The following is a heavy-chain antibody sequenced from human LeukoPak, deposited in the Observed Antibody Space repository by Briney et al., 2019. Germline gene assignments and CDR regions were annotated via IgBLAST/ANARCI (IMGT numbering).Heavy chain of an antibody. CDR3: ARGYCSGVSCFDFDY. CDR1: GYPFSSFS. V-gene: IGHV3-21*01. D-gene: IGHD2-15*01. Sequence: GGSLRLSCAASGYPFSSFSMNWVRQTPGKGLEWVSSISSSSSFIYYADSVKGRFTISRDNAKNSVFLQMNSLRAEDTAVYYCARGYCSGVSCFDFDYWGQGTLVTVSS. J-gene: IGHJ4*02. CDR2: ISSSSSFI.